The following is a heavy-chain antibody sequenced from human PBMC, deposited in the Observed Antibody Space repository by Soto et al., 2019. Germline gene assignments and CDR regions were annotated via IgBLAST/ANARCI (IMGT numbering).Heavy chain of an antibody. CDR3: ASLYSQLPSPFDY. CDR2: ISSSSSYT. Sequence: PGGSLRLSCAASGFTFSDYYMSWIRQAPGKGLEWVSYISSSSSYTNYADSVKGRFTISRDNAKNSLYLQMNSLRAEDTAVYYCASLYSQLPSPFDYWGQGTLVTVSS. V-gene: IGHV3-11*06. J-gene: IGHJ4*02. CDR1: GFTFSDYY. D-gene: IGHD5-18*01.